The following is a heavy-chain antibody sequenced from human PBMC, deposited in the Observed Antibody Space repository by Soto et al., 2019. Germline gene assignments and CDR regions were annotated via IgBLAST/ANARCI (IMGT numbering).Heavy chain of an antibody. CDR1: GYTFTSYA. Sequence: GASVKVSCKASGYTFTSYAMHWVRQAPGQRLEWMGWINAGNGNTKYSQKFQGRVTITRDTSASTAYMELSSLRSEDTAVYYCARAGLRPDYYDSSGYYHFDYWGQGTLVTLSS. CDR3: ARAGLRPDYYDSSGYYHFDY. D-gene: IGHD3-22*01. J-gene: IGHJ4*02. CDR2: INAGNGNT. V-gene: IGHV1-3*01.